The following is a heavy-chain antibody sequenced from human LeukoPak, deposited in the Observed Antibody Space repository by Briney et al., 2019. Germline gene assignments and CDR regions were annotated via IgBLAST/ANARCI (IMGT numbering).Heavy chain of an antibody. CDR2: ISYDGSNK. D-gene: IGHD2-2*01. CDR1: GFTFSTYG. V-gene: IGHV3-30*19. CDR3: ARGRRVPAVMSIDAFDI. J-gene: IGHJ3*02. Sequence: GTSLRLSCAASGFTFSTYGMHWVRQAQGKGLEWVAVISYDGSNKYYADSVKGRFTISRDNSKNTLFLQMNSLRAEDTAVYYRARGRRVPAVMSIDAFDIWGQGTMVTVSS.